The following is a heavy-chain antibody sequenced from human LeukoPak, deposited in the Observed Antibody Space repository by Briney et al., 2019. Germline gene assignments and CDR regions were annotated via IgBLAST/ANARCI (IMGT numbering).Heavy chain of an antibody. Sequence: ASVKVSCKASGYTFTSYDINWVRQATGQGLEWMGWMNPNSGNTGYAQKFQGRVTMTRNTSISTAYMELSSLRSEDTAVYYCASSPGTVTTPGYWGQGTLVTVSS. CDR2: MNPNSGNT. V-gene: IGHV1-8*01. CDR3: ASSPGTVTTPGY. CDR1: GYTFTSYD. D-gene: IGHD4-17*01. J-gene: IGHJ4*02.